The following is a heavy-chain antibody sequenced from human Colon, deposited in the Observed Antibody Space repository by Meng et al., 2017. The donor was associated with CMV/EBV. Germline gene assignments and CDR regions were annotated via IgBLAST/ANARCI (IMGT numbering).Heavy chain of an antibody. CDR3: VKVGDYPGGYFDY. J-gene: IGHJ4*02. CDR1: GFTFSGSG. V-gene: IGHV3-30*19. Sequence: GGSLRLSCTASGFTFSGSGMHWVRQAPGKGLEWVALISFDGSLRYYVDSVKGRFTISRDNTKNTLSLQMNSLRGDDTAVYYCVKVGDYPGGYFDYWGLGTPVTVSS. D-gene: IGHD4-17*01. CDR2: ISFDGSLR.